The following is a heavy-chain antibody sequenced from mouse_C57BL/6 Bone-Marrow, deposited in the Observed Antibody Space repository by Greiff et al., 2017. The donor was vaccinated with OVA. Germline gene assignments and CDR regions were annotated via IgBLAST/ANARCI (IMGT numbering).Heavy chain of an antibody. J-gene: IGHJ1*03. CDR1: GYTFTSYW. V-gene: IGHV1-64*01. Sequence: QVQLQQPGAELVKPGASVKLSCKASGYTFTSYWMHWVKQRPGQGLEWIGMIHPNSGSTNYNEKFKSKATLTVDKSSSTAYMQLSSLTSEDSAVYYCERGLYYVNWKYFDVWGTGTTVTVSS. D-gene: IGHD2-1*01. CDR2: IHPNSGST. CDR3: ERGLYYVNWKYFDV.